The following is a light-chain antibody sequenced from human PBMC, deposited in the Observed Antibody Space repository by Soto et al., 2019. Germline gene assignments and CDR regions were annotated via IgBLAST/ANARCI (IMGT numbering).Light chain of an antibody. J-gene: IGKJ4*01. CDR1: QSISSY. CDR2: AAS. CDR3: QQSYSTPVT. Sequence: DIQMTQSPPSLSASVGDRVTITCRASQSISSYLNWYQQKPGKAPKLLIYAASSLQSGVPSRFSDSGSGTDFTLTISSLQPEDCATYYCQQSYSTPVTFGGGTKVDIK. V-gene: IGKV1-39*01.